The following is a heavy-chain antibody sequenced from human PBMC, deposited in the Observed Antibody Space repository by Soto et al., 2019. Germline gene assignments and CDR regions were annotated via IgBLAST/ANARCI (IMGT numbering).Heavy chain of an antibody. CDR2: IYWDDDK. J-gene: IGHJ4*02. CDR1: GFSLSTLGVG. V-gene: IGHV2-5*02. D-gene: IGHD2-15*01. CDR3: ARAEYFCSADSCHPPFSF. Sequence: SGPTLVNPTQTLTLTCTFSGFSLSTLGVGAGWIRQPPGKALEWLALIYWDDDKRYSPSLKNRVSITKDTSKNQVVLTMTNMDPVDTAIYYCARAEYFCSADSCHPPFSFWGQGTLVTVSS.